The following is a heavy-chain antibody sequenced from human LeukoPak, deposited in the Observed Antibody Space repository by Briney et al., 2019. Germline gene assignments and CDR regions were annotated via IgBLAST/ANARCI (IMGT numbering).Heavy chain of an antibody. V-gene: IGHV4-34*01. CDR2: INHSGST. CDR3: ARGSGRFSPNWFDP. D-gene: IGHD3-3*01. J-gene: IGHJ5*02. Sequence: TSETLSLTCAVYGGSFSGYYWSWIRQPPGKGLEWIGEINHSGSTNYNPSLKSRVNISVDTFKSQFSLKLISVTAADTAVDYSARGSGRFSPNWFDPWGQGTLVTVSS. CDR1: GGSFSGYY.